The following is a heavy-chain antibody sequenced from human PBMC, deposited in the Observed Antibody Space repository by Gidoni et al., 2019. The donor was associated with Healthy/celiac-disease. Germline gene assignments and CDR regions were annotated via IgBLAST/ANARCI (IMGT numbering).Heavy chain of an antibody. CDR3: ASLPLYGDHAFDI. CDR1: GFTFSDHY. J-gene: IGHJ3*02. V-gene: IGHV3-72*01. Sequence: EVQLVESGGGLVQPGGSLRLSCSAFGFTFSDHYMDWVRKAPGKGLEWVGRTRNKANSYTTEYAASVKGRFTISRDDSKNSLYLQMNSLKTEDTAVYYCASLPLYGDHAFDIWGQGTMVTVSS. D-gene: IGHD4-17*01. CDR2: TRNKANSYTT.